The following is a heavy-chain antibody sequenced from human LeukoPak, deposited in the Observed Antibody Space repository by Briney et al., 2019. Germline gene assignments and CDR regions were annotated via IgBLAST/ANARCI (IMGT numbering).Heavy chain of an antibody. CDR1: GGSISSGGYY. CDR2: IYYSGST. V-gene: IGHV4-31*03. Sequence: SETLSLTCTVSGGSISSGGYYWSWIRQHLGKGLEWIGYIYYSGSTYYNPSLKSRVTISVDTSKNQFSLKLSSVTAADTAVYYCARDVLRGELGVVTWGQGTLVTVSS. D-gene: IGHD3-3*01. CDR3: ARDVLRGELGVVT. J-gene: IGHJ5*02.